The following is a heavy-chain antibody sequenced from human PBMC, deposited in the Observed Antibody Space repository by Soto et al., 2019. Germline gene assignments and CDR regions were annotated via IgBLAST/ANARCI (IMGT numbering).Heavy chain of an antibody. CDR1: GGSISSYY. CDR3: ARDVGYTGYEQGNPFDL. CDR2: MYHTGTT. J-gene: IGHJ3*01. V-gene: IGHV4-4*07. D-gene: IGHD5-12*01. Sequence: SETLSLTCSVSGGSISSYYWIWIRQTAGKRLEWIGRMYHTGTTDYNPSLKRRLSMSVDTSKNQFSLRLSSVTAADTALYYCARDVGYTGYEQGNPFDLWGQGTMVTVSS.